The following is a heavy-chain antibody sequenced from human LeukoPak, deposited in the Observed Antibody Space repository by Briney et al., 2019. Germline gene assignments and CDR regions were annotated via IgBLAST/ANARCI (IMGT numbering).Heavy chain of an antibody. CDR1: GFTFSSYE. J-gene: IGHJ4*02. D-gene: IGHD2-15*01. V-gene: IGHV3-48*03. Sequence: GGSLRLSCAASGFTFSSYEMNWVRQAPGKGLEWVSYISSSGSTIYNADSVKGRVTISRDNAKNSLFLQMNSLRAEDTAVYYCAREGSSGEFDYWGRGTLVTVSS. CDR2: ISSSGSTI. CDR3: AREGSSGEFDY.